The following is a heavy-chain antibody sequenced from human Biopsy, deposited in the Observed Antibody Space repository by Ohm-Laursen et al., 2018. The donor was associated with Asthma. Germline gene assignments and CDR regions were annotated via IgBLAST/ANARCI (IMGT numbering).Heavy chain of an antibody. CDR3: ARIPITMVRGLIHPSVY. CDR2: ISTYNGKT. CDR1: GYTFISYG. V-gene: IGHV1-18*01. Sequence: SSVKVSCKASGYTFISYGMSWVRQAPGQGLEWMGWISTYNGKTNFDQKFQDRVTMTTDKSTSTAYLHLRGLRSDDTAVYYCARIPITMVRGLIHPSVYWGQGTLVTVSS. J-gene: IGHJ4*02. D-gene: IGHD3-10*01.